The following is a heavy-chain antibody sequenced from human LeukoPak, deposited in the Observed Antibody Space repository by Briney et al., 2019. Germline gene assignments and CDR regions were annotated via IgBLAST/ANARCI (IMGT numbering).Heavy chain of an antibody. CDR1: GFTFSGSA. CDR3: TSPPQLGYCSGGSCHDY. CDR2: IRSKANSYAT. Sequence: GGSLRLSCAASGFTFSGSAMHWVRQASGKGLEWVGRIRSKANSYATAYAPSVKRRFTISRDDSKNTAYLQMNSLKTDDTAVYYCTSPPQLGYCSGGSCHDYWGQGTLVTVSS. V-gene: IGHV3-73*01. J-gene: IGHJ4*02. D-gene: IGHD2-15*01.